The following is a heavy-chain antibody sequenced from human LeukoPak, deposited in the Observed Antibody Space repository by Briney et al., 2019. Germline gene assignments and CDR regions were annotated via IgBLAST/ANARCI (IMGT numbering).Heavy chain of an antibody. V-gene: IGHV1-69*05. Sequence: ASVKVSCKASGGTFSSYAISWVRQAPGQGLEWMGGIIPIFGTANYAQKFQGRVTITTDESTSTAYMELSSPRSEDTAVYYCARDRLDIVPSGYYYYYYMDVWGKGTTVTVSS. J-gene: IGHJ6*03. CDR3: ARDRLDIVPSGYYYYYYMDV. D-gene: IGHD2-2*03. CDR2: IIPIFGTA. CDR1: GGTFSSYA.